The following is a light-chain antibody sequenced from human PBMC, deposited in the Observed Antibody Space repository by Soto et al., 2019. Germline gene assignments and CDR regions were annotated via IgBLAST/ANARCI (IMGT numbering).Light chain of an antibody. CDR2: GAS. CDR3: EHYGSSPPAWT. V-gene: IGKV3-20*01. CDR1: QSVSSNY. Sequence: EIVLTQSPGTLSLSPGERATLSCSASQSVSSNYLAWYQQRSGQAPRLLIYGASSRATGIPDRFSGSGYGTDFTLPISTLEPEDFSVHYCEHYGSSPPAWTVGQGTKVEIK. J-gene: IGKJ1*01.